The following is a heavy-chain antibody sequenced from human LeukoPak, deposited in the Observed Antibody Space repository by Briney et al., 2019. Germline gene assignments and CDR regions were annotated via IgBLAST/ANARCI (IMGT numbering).Heavy chain of an antibody. CDR2: NSSSSSYI. CDR1: GFTFSSYS. D-gene: IGHD4-23*01. J-gene: IGHJ6*02. V-gene: IGHV3-21*01. CDR3: ARDRLGNSGRYYGMDV. Sequence: PGGSLRLSCAASGFTFSSYSMNWVRQAPGKGLEWVSSNSSSSSYIYYADSVKGRFTISRDNAKNSLYLQMNSLRAEDTAVYYCARDRLGNSGRYYGMDVWGQGTTVTVS.